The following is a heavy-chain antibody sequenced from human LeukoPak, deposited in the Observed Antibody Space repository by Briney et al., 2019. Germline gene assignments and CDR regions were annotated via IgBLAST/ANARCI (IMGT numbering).Heavy chain of an antibody. V-gene: IGHV3-23*01. CDR3: AKGSGEYYDSSGYYHDY. Sequence: PGGSLRLSCAASGFTFSSYAMSWVRQAPGKGLEWVSAISGSGGSTYYADSVKGRFTISRDNSKNTLYLQMNSLRAEDTAVYYCAKGSGEYYDSSGYYHDYWGQGTLVTVSS. CDR1: GFTFSSYA. CDR2: ISGSGGST. D-gene: IGHD3-22*01. J-gene: IGHJ4*02.